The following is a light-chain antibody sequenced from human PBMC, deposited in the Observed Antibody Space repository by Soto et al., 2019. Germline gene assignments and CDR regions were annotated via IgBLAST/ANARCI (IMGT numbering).Light chain of an antibody. J-gene: IGLJ2*01. CDR3: ISYTTTGALV. CDR1: IYDVGAYHY. CDR2: EVS. Sequence: QSALTQPASVSGSPGRSITISCTGTIYDVGAYHYVSWYQQFPGKAPKLILYEVSNRPSGISNRFSGFRSGSTASLTVSGLQPEDDAHYYCISYTTTGALVFGGGTKLTVL. V-gene: IGLV2-14*01.